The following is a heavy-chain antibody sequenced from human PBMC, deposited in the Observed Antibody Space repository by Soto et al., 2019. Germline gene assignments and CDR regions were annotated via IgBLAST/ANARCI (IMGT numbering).Heavy chain of an antibody. V-gene: IGHV4-59*01. CDR2: IYYSGST. Sequence: SETLSLTCTVSGGSISSYYWSWIRQPPGKGLEWIGYIYYSGSTNYNPSLKSRVTILVDTSKNQFSLKLSSVTAADTAVYYCARSKDIVLVPASWGQGTLVTVSS. D-gene: IGHD2-2*01. J-gene: IGHJ1*01. CDR1: GGSISSYY. CDR3: ARSKDIVLVPAS.